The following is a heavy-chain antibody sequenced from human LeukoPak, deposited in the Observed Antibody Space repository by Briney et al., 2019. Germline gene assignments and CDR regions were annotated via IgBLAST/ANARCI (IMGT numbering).Heavy chain of an antibody. J-gene: IGHJ5*02. V-gene: IGHV3-64*01. D-gene: IGHD2-2*01. CDR3: ARSGLVGCSSTGCYRVDWFDP. Sequence: SGGSLRLSCAASGFTFSSYAMHWVRQAPGKGLEYVSAISSNGGSTYYANSVKGRFTISRDTSKNTLYLQMNSLRAEDTAVYYCARSGLVGCSSTGCYRVDWFDPWGQGTLVTVSS. CDR2: ISSNGGST. CDR1: GFTFSSYA.